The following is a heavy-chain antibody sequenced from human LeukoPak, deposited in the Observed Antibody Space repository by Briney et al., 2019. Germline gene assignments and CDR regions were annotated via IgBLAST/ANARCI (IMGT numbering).Heavy chain of an antibody. D-gene: IGHD6-19*01. J-gene: IGHJ4*02. CDR3: AKERNLEIAVAGTIFDS. V-gene: IGHV3-66*01. Sequence: QSGGSLRLSCAASGFTVSSNYMSWVRQAPGKGLERVSVIYSGGDTYYADSVKGRFTISRDNSKNMIYLEMSSLKAEDTAVYYCAKERNLEIAVAGTIFDSWGQGTLVTVSS. CDR2: IYSGGDT. CDR1: GFTVSSNY.